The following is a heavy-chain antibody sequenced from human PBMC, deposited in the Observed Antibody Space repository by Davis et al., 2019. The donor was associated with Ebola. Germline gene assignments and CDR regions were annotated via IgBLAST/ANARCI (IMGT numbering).Heavy chain of an antibody. CDR3: ARDRFRDGYNDY. J-gene: IGHJ4*02. D-gene: IGHD5-24*01. CDR1: GCSFSGYY. Sequence: PSETLSLTCAVSGCSFSGYYRSWVRQPPGKGPEWIGEINHSGSTNYNPSLKSRVTISVDTSKNQFSLTLSSVTAADTAVYYCARDRFRDGYNDYWGQGTLVTVSS. V-gene: IGHV4-34*01. CDR2: INHSGST.